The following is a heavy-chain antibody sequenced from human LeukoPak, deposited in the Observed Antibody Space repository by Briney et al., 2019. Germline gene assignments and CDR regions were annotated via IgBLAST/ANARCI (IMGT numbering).Heavy chain of an antibody. CDR3: ARDYDILTGYSYHFDY. V-gene: IGHV3-21*01. Sequence: GGSLRLSCAASGFTFSSYSMNWVRQAPGKGLDWVSSISSSRSYIYYSDSVKGRFTISRDNAKNSLYLQMNSLRAEDTAVYYCARDYDILTGYSYHFDYWGQGTLVTVSS. CDR2: ISSSRSYI. J-gene: IGHJ4*02. D-gene: IGHD3-9*01. CDR1: GFTFSSYS.